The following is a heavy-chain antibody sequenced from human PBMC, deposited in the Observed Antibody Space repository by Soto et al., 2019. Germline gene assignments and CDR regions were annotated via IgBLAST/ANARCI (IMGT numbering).Heavy chain of an antibody. J-gene: IGHJ6*02. CDR1: GDIVSRDGTA. CDR2: TYDGPKWHF. V-gene: IGHV6-1*01. Sequence: SQTLSLTCVISGDIVSRDGTAWNWIRQSPSRGLEWLGRTYDGPKWHFDYAVSVRSRISINPDTSKNQFSLQLDSVTPEDTAVYYCAGVPWFRGLDVWGQGTPVTVPS. CDR3: AGVPWFRGLDV. D-gene: IGHD3-10*01.